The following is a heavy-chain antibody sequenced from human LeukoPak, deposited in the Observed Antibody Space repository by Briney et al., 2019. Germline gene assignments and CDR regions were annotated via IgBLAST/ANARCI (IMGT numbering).Heavy chain of an antibody. D-gene: IGHD5-12*01. CDR2: INHSGST. CDR1: GGSFSGYY. CDR3: ARGKVAFPFDY. J-gene: IGHJ4*02. V-gene: IGHV4-34*01. Sequence: SETLSLTCAVYGGSFSGYYWSWIRQPPGKGLEWIGEINHSGSTNYNPSLKSRVTISVDTSKNQFSLKLSSMTAADTAVYYCARGKVAFPFDYWGQGTLVTVSS.